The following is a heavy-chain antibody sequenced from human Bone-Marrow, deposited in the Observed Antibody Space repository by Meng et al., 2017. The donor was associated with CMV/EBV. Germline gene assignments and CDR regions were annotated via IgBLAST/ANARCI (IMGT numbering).Heavy chain of an antibody. Sequence: GESLKISCAASGFTFSSYGMHWVRQAPGKGLEWVAVIWYDGSNKYYADSVKGRFTISRDNSKNTLYVQMNSLRAEDTAVYYCAKDLTGDNAFDVWGQGTMVTVSS. CDR2: IWYDGSNK. V-gene: IGHV3-30*02. D-gene: IGHD1-26*01. CDR1: GFTFSSYG. CDR3: AKDLTGDNAFDV. J-gene: IGHJ3*01.